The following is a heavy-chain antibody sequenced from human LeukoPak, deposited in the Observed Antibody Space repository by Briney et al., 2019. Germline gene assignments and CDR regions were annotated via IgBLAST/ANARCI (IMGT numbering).Heavy chain of an antibody. Sequence: GGSLRLSCAASAFTFSTYAMTWVRQAPGKGLEWVPSIRGSGGGTYYADSVKGRFTISRDNSKSTLCLQMNSLRAEDTAVYYCARDPNGDYLGAFDFWGQGTMVTVSS. D-gene: IGHD2-8*01. J-gene: IGHJ3*01. CDR3: ARDPNGDYLGAFDF. CDR2: IRGSGGGT. V-gene: IGHV3-23*01. CDR1: AFTFSTYA.